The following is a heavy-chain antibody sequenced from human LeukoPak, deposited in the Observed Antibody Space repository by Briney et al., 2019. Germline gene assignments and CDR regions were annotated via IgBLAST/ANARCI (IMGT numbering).Heavy chain of an antibody. CDR3: ARGGSYYWPIDL. D-gene: IGHD1-26*01. J-gene: IGHJ5*02. V-gene: IGHV3-48*01. CDR2: ISTSSITI. Sequence: GGSLRLSCAASGFTVSSNYMSWVRQAPGKGLEWVSYISTSSITIKYADAVKGRFTISRDNDKNSVYLQMNSLRADDTAVYYCARGGSYYWPIDLWGQGTLVTVSS. CDR1: GFTVSSNY.